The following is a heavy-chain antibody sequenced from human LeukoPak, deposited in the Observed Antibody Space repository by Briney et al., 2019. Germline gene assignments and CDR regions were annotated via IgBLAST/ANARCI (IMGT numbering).Heavy chain of an antibody. CDR1: GLTFSSYA. CDR3: AKDQTVAIINWFDP. Sequence: PGGSLRLSCAASGLTFSSYAMSWVRQAPGKGLEWVSGISGGGDTTYYADSVKGRFTVSRDRSKNTLYLQMNSLRAEDTAVYYCAKDQTVAIINWFDPWGQGTLVTVSS. D-gene: IGHD5-12*01. J-gene: IGHJ5*02. CDR2: ISGGGDTT. V-gene: IGHV3-23*01.